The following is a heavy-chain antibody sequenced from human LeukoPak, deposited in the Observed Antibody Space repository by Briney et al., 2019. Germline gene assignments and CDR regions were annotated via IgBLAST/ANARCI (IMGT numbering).Heavy chain of an antibody. CDR2: ISSSSSYI. CDR3: ARDHDYGVINA. D-gene: IGHD4-17*01. J-gene: IGHJ5*02. CDR1: GFTFSSYS. V-gene: IGHV3-21*01. Sequence: GGSLRLSCAASGFTFSSYSMNWVRQAPGKGLEWVSSISSSSSYIYYADSVKGRFTISRDNAKNPLYLQMNSLRAEDTAVYYCARDHDYGVINAWGQGTLVTVSS.